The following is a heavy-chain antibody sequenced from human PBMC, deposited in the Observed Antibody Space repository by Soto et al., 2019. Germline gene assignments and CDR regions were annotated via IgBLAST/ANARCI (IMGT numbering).Heavy chain of an antibody. Sequence: QVQLQESGPGLVKPSETLSLTCTVSGASISSYYWSWIRQPPGKGLEWIGYIFYSGKINYNPSLKSRATTSVALFKNQVSLHLGSLTAADTAVYYCATGGHPHYDICTGSPYWYFNLWGLGTLVTVSS. CDR1: GASISSYY. CDR2: IFYSGKI. V-gene: IGHV4-59*01. D-gene: IGHD3-9*01. CDR3: ATGGHPHYDICTGSPYWYFNL. J-gene: IGHJ2*01.